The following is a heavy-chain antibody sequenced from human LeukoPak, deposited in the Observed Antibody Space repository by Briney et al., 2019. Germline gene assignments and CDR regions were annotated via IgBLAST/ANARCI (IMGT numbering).Heavy chain of an antibody. CDR1: GYNFTGYY. D-gene: IGHD3-9*01. J-gene: IGHJ3*02. CDR2: ISPSGSST. CDR3: ASRTPHYDILTDFHDDAFDI. Sequence: GASVKVSCKTSGYNFTGYYMHWVRQAPGQGLEWMGIISPSGSSTSHAQKFQGRVTMTRDTSTATVSMEVSSLRSDDTAVYYCASRTPHYDILTDFHDDAFDIWGQGTMVTVSS. V-gene: IGHV1-46*01.